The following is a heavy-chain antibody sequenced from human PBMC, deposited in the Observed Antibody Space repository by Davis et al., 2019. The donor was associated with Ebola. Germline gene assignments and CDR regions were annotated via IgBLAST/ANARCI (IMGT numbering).Heavy chain of an antibody. CDR3: ARAPTVLWFGYLLGDGFDV. J-gene: IGHJ3*01. V-gene: IGHV4-30-2*05. D-gene: IGHD3-10*01. Sequence: LRLSCAVSGGSISSGGYSWSWIRQPPGKGLEWIGYIYHSGSTYYNPSLQSRITISVDTSTNQVSLDLRSVTAEDTAVYYCARAPTVLWFGYLLGDGFDVWGLGTLVTVSS. CDR2: IYHSGST. CDR1: GGSISSGGYS.